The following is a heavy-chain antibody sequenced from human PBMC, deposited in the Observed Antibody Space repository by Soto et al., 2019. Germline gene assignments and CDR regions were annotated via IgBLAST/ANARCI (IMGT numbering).Heavy chain of an antibody. V-gene: IGHV1-3*01. D-gene: IGHD2-2*01. Sequence: ASVKVSCKASEYTFTRYAMHWVRQAPGQSLEWMGWINAGNGNTKYSQKFQGRVTITRDASASTAYMELSSLISEDTAVYYCARGSTADHAFAIWAQGTMVTVSS. J-gene: IGHJ3*02. CDR2: INAGNGNT. CDR1: EYTFTRYA. CDR3: ARGSTADHAFAI.